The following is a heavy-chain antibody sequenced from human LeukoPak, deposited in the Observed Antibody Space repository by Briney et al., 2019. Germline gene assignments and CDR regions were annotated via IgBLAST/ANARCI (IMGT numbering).Heavy chain of an antibody. Sequence: KPGGSLRLSCAASGFTFSSYSMNWVRQAPGKGLEWVSSISGSSSFIYYADSVKGRFTISRDNAKNSLYLQMNSLRAEDTAVYYCARLVRGYMDVWGKGTTVTISS. V-gene: IGHV3-21*01. D-gene: IGHD3-16*02. CDR3: ARLVRGYMDV. J-gene: IGHJ6*03. CDR2: ISGSSSFI. CDR1: GFTFSSYS.